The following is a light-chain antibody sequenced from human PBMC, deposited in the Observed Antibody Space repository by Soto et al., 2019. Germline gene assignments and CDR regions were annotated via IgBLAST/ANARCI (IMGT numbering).Light chain of an antibody. V-gene: IGKV3-20*01. CDR3: LQYGSSSWT. CDR2: GAS. Sequence: EIVMTQSPATLSVSPGERATLSCRASQSVSSNLAWYQQKPGQAPRLLIYGASSRATGIPDRFSGSGSGTEFTLTISRLEPEDFAVYYCLQYGSSSWTFGQGTKVDNK. CDR1: QSVSSN. J-gene: IGKJ1*01.